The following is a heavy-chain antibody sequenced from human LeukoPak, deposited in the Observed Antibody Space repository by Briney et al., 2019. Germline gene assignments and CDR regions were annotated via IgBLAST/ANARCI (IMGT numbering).Heavy chain of an antibody. V-gene: IGHV4-39*07. CDR3: ARDRGQWLVGFPDAFDI. CDR1: GGSISSSSYY. J-gene: IGHJ3*02. Sequence: SETLSLTCTVSGGSISSSSYYWGWIRQPPGKGLEWIGSIYYSGSTYYNPSLKSRVTISVDTSKNQFSLKLSSVTAADTAVYYCARDRGQWLVGFPDAFDIWGQGTMVTVSS. CDR2: IYYSGST. D-gene: IGHD6-19*01.